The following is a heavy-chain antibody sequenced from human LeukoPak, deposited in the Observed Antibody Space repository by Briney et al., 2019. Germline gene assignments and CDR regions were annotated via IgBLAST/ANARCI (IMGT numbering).Heavy chain of an antibody. J-gene: IGHJ4*02. D-gene: IGHD3-22*01. V-gene: IGHV3-30-3*01. CDR2: ISYDGSNK. CDR3: ARDSYYYDSSGYYVPYYFDY. CDR1: GFTFSSYA. Sequence: GRSLRLSCAASGFTFSSYAMHWVRQAPGKGLEWVAVISYDGSNKYYADSVKGRFTISRDNSKNTLFLRMNSLRAEDTAVYYCARDSYYYDSSGYYVPYYFDYWGQGTLVTVSS.